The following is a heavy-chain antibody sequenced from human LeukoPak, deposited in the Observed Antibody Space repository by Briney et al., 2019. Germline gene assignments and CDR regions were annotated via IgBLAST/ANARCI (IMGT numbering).Heavy chain of an antibody. D-gene: IGHD5/OR15-5a*01. CDR3: ASGSSPPPFDY. J-gene: IGHJ4*02. V-gene: IGHV3-30*02. Sequence: PGGSLRLSCAASGFTFSSYGMHWVRQAPGKGLEWVAFIRDDGSNKYYADSVKGRFTISRDNSKNTLYLQMNSLRAEDTAVYYCASGSSPPPFDYWGQGTLVTVSS. CDR2: IRDDGSNK. CDR1: GFTFSSYG.